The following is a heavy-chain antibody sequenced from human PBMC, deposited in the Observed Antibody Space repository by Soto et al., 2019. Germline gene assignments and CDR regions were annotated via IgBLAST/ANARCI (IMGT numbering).Heavy chain of an antibody. CDR2: IYYSGST. Sequence: SETLSLTCTVSGGSISSYYWSWIRQPPGKGLEWIGYIYYSGSTNYNPSLKSRVTISVDTSKNQFSLKLSSVTAADTAVYYCARGGGSYYDILTGYSTFDYWGQGTLVTVSS. V-gene: IGHV4-59*01. CDR1: GGSISSYY. J-gene: IGHJ4*02. CDR3: ARGGGSYYDILTGYSTFDY. D-gene: IGHD3-9*01.